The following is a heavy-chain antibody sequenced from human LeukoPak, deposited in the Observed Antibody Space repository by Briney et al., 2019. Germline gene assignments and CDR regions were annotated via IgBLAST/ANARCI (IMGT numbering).Heavy chain of an antibody. Sequence: GGSLRLSCAVSGLTFSTYAMNWVRQAPGKGLEWVSGISDSGRDTYYSDSVKGRFTISRDNSKNTLYLQMNSLRAEDTAVYYCARDLHGGNSGSIYSDYWGQGTLVTVSS. CDR3: ARDLHGGNSGSIYSDY. CDR2: ISDSGRDT. D-gene: IGHD4-23*01. J-gene: IGHJ4*02. V-gene: IGHV3-23*01. CDR1: GLTFSTYA.